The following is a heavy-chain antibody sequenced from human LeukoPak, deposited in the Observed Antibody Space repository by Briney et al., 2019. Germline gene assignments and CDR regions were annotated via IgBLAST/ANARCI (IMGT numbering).Heavy chain of an antibody. D-gene: IGHD3-3*01. Sequence: PSETLSLTCTVSGGSISNYYWSWIRQPPGKGLEWIGYIYYSGSTNYNPSLKSRVTISVDTSKNQFSLKLSSVTAADMAVYYCAREFYSAFWSGSYYSYYYYMDVWGKGTTVTVS. J-gene: IGHJ6*03. CDR1: GGSISNYY. CDR3: AREFYSAFWSGSYYSYYYYMDV. CDR2: IYYSGST. V-gene: IGHV4-59*01.